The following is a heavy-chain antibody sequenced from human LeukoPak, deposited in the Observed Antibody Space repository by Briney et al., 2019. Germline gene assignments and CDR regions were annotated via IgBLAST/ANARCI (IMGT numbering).Heavy chain of an antibody. CDR3: ARAPYSSSWYGES. J-gene: IGHJ4*02. CDR1: SGSISSYY. D-gene: IGHD6-13*01. V-gene: IGHV4-59*01. Sequence: SETLSLTCTVSSGSISSYYWSWIRQPPGKGLEWIGYIYYSGSTNYNPSLKSRVTISVDTSKNQFSLKLSSVTAADTAVYYCARAPYSSSWYGESWGQGTLVTVSS. CDR2: IYYSGST.